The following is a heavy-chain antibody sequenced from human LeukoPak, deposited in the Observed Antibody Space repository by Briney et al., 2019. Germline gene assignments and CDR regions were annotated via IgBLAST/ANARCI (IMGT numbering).Heavy chain of an antibody. V-gene: IGHV1-2*02. CDR3: ARADFIDAGPYLIGP. CDR1: GYSFTDYY. D-gene: IGHD3-3*01. J-gene: IGHJ5*02. Sequence: ASVKVSCKTSGYSFTDYYIHWVRQAPGQGLEWMGWINTKTGRTSSARKLQGRDTMTRDPSITTVYMDMAWLTSDDTAIYFCARADFIDAGPYLIGPWGQGTLVTVSS. CDR2: INTKTGRT.